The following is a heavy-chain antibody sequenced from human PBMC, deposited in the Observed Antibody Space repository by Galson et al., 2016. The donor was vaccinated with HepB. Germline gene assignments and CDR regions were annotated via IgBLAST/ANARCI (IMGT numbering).Heavy chain of an antibody. CDR3: ARVRDGYNKYYHYGLDV. Sequence: SVKVSCKASGGTFSSYAMSWARQAPGQGLEWMGGIIPLYGTTNYAQKFRGRVTITADESTSTAYMELSSLRSEDTAVYYCARVRDGYNKYYHYGLDVWGQGTTVTVSS. V-gene: IGHV1-69*13. CDR2: IIPLYGTT. D-gene: IGHD5-24*01. J-gene: IGHJ6*02. CDR1: GGTFSSYA.